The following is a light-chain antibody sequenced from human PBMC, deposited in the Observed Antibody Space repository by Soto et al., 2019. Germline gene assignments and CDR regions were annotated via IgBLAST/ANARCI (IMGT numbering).Light chain of an antibody. CDR1: QSISSY. J-gene: IGKJ1*01. CDR2: AAS. Sequence: DIQITQSPSSLSSSVGDRVTITCRAIQSISSYLNWYQQKAGLAPKLLIYAASSLQSGVPSRFSGSGSGTDFTLTISSLQPEDFATYYCQQTYSTPPTFGQGTKVDIK. V-gene: IGKV1-39*01. CDR3: QQTYSTPPT.